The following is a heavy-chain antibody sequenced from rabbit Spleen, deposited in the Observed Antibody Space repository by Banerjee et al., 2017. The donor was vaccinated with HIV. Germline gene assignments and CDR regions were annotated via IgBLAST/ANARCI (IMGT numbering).Heavy chain of an antibody. D-gene: IGHD8-1*01. CDR2: INTYTGKS. CDR3: ARDTASSFSSYGMDL. J-gene: IGHJ6*01. Sequence: EQLEESGGGLVKPEGSLTLTCKASGFSFSDRDVMCWVRQAPGKGLEWIACINTYTGKSVYASWAKGRFTISKTSSTTVTLQMTSLTVADTATYFCARDTASSFSSYGMDLWGQGTLVTVS. V-gene: IGHV1S45*01. CDR1: GFSFSDRDV.